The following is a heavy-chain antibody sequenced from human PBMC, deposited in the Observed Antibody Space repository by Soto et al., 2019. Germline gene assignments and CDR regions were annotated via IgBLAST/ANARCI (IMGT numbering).Heavy chain of an antibody. CDR3: ARSTGTGSDY. D-gene: IGHD1-1*01. V-gene: IGHV3-73*01. CDR1: GFTFRDSG. CDR2: MRSKANGYAT. J-gene: IGHJ4*02. Sequence: GSLRLSCAASGFTFRDSGMHWVRQASGKGLEWVGRMRSKANGYATAYAASVKGRFTVSRDDSKNTVYLQMNSLKIEDTAVYYCARSTGTGSDYWGQGTLVTVSS.